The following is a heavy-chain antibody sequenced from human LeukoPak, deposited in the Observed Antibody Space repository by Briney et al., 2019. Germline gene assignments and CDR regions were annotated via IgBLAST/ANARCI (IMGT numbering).Heavy chain of an antibody. CDR3: AREAAAGN. D-gene: IGHD6-13*01. CDR1: GFTFSDYN. Sequence: GRSLRLSCTASGFTFSDYNLSWIRQAPGRGLQWVSHISNSGTSISYAESVKGRFTISRDNAQNSLYLQMNSLRVEDTAVYYCAREAAAGNWGQGTLVTVSS. J-gene: IGHJ4*02. V-gene: IGHV3-11*04. CDR2: ISNSGTSI.